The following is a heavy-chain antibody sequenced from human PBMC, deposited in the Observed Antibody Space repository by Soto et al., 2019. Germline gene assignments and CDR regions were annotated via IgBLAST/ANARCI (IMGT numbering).Heavy chain of an antibody. CDR1: GGTFSSYT. D-gene: IGHD2-2*01. V-gene: IGHV1-69*02. Sequence: QVQLVQSGAEVKKPGSSVKVSCKASGGTFSSYTISWVRQAPGQGLEWMGRIIPILGIANYAQKFQGRVTITADKSTSTAYMELSSLRSEDTAVYYCARGERYDPSGWFDPWGQGTLVTVSS. J-gene: IGHJ5*02. CDR3: ARGERYDPSGWFDP. CDR2: IIPILGIA.